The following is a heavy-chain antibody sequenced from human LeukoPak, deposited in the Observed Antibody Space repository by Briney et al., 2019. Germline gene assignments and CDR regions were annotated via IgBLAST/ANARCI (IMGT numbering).Heavy chain of an antibody. D-gene: IGHD4-17*01. V-gene: IGHV1-46*01. CDR1: GYTFTNYY. J-gene: IGHJ6*02. Sequence: ASVKVSCKASGYTFTNYYIHWVRQAPGQGLEWMGIINPTGGSKSSAQKFQGRVTMTRDTSTSTVEMELSSLRSEDTAVYYCAREGRPTVTTPSVFYYYYGMDVWGQGTTVTVSS. CDR3: AREGRPTVTTPSVFYYYYGMDV. CDR2: INPTGGSK.